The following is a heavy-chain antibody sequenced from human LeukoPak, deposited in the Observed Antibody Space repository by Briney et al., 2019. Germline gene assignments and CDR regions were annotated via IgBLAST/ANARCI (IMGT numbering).Heavy chain of an antibody. D-gene: IGHD3-10*01. J-gene: IGHJ4*02. CDR1: GFTFSSYG. V-gene: IGHV3-30*18. CDR2: ISYEGNKK. CDR3: AKGELPSHYYGSGNYYTVNF. Sequence: GGSLRLSCAASGFTFSSYGMHWVRQAPGKGLEWVAVISYEGNKKYHADSVKSRFTISRDNSENTLYLQMNSLRTEDTAVYYCAKGELPSHYYGSGNYYTVNFWGKGTLVTVPS.